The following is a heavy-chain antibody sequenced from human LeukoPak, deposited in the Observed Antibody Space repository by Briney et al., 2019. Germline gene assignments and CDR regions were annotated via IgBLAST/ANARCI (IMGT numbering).Heavy chain of an antibody. J-gene: IGHJ3*02. CDR3: ARGATSDAFDI. D-gene: IGHD1-26*01. Sequence: SVTVSCKASGGTFSSYAISWVRPAPGQGLEWMGRIIPILGIANYAQKFQGRVTITADKSTSTAYMELSSLRSEDTAVYYCARGATSDAFDIWGQGTMVTVSS. V-gene: IGHV1-69*04. CDR1: GGTFSSYA. CDR2: IIPILGIA.